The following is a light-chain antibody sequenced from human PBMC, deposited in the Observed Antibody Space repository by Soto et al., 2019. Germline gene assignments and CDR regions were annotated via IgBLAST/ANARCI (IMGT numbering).Light chain of an antibody. CDR3: QQRSNWPAT. J-gene: IGKJ1*01. Sequence: ETVLTQSPATLSLSPGERATLSCSASHSVSSYLAGYQQKPGQAPRLLFYDASNRATGIPARFSGSGSGTDFTLTISSLEPEDFAVYYCQQRSNWPATFGQGTKVEIK. CDR1: HSVSSY. CDR2: DAS. V-gene: IGKV3-11*01.